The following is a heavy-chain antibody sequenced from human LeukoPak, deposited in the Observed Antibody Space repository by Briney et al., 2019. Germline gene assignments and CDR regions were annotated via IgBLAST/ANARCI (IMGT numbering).Heavy chain of an antibody. CDR1: GGSISSTTSY. Sequence: NPSETLSLTCAVSGGSISSTTSYWGWIRQPPGKGLEWIGRIYYSGSTFYNPSLKNRVTISVDTSKNQFSLRLSSVTAADAALYYCARHGSTDYFDYWGQGTPVTVSS. D-gene: IGHD2-2*03. CDR3: ARHGSTDYFDY. CDR2: IYYSGST. V-gene: IGHV4-39*01. J-gene: IGHJ4*02.